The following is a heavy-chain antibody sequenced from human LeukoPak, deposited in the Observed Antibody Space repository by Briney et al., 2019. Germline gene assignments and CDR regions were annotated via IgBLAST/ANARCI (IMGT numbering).Heavy chain of an antibody. V-gene: IGHV3-23*01. J-gene: IGHJ4*02. D-gene: IGHD3-10*01. Sequence: PGGSLRLSCAASGFTFRNYAMSWVRQAPGKGMEWVSVISGRSDSTYYADSVKGRFTISRDNSKNTLYLQMNRLRAEDTALYYCAKVAYYYGSGSYYKSPLEYWGQGTLVTVSS. CDR1: GFTFRNYA. CDR2: ISGRSDST. CDR3: AKVAYYYGSGSYYKSPLEY.